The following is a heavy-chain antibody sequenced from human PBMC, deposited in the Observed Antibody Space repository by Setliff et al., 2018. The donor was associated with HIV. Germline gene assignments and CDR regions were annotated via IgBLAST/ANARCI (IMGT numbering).Heavy chain of an antibody. V-gene: IGHV4-61*09. CDR2: IHTTGST. CDR3: AKRTFGSGRLDP. J-gene: IGHJ5*02. CDR1: GGSISSSSYY. Sequence: SETLSLTCTVSGGSISSSSYYWGWIRQPAGKGLEWIGQIHTTGSTNYNPSLKSRVTISMDTSKNQFSLNLNSATATDTAVYYCAKRTFGSGRLDPWGQGTLVTVSS. D-gene: IGHD3-16*01.